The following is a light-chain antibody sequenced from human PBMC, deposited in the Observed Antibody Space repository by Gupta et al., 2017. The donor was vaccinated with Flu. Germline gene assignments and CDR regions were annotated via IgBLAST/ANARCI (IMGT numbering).Light chain of an antibody. CDR2: QVS. V-gene: IGKV2-30*01. J-gene: IGKJ1*01. Sequence: DVVVTQSPLSLPVILGQPASISCNSSHSLVYTDGVTYLNWFQLRPGLSPRRLLDQVSARDSGVPDRFSGSGSGTDFTRKISRVEAEDLGISYCMQTTHGPRTFGQGTRVEIK. CDR3: MQTTHGPRT. CDR1: HSLVYTDGVTY.